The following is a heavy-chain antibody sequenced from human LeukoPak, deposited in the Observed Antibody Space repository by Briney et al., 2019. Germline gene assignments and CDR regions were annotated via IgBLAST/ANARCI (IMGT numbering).Heavy chain of an antibody. J-gene: IGHJ6*03. V-gene: IGHV4-59*01. D-gene: IGHD3-22*01. CDR1: GGSISRYY. CDR2: IYYSGST. CDR3: ARVAYYYDSSGYWYYYYYYMDV. Sequence: SETLSLTCTVSGGSISRYYWSWIRQPPGKGLEWIGNIYYSGSTNYNPSLKSRVTISVDTSKNQFSLKLSSVTAADTAVYYCARVAYYYDSSGYWYYYYYYMDVWGKGTTVTVSS.